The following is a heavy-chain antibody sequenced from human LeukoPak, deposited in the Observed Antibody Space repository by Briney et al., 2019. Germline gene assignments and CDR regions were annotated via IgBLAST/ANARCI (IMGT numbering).Heavy chain of an antibody. J-gene: IGHJ4*02. V-gene: IGHV3-23*01. Sequence: GGSLRPSCVGSGFTFTTYAMSWVRQAPGKGLEWVSFIVGSGDTTYYADSVKGRLTLSRDHSKNTLYLQMNSLRAEDTAIFYCARGGNCLHYFDYWGQGTLVSVSS. CDR3: ARGGNCLHYFDY. D-gene: IGHD1-26*01. CDR2: IVGSGDTT. CDR1: GFTFTTYA.